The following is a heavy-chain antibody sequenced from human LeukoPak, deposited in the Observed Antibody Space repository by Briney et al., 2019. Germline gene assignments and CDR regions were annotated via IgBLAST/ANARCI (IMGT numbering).Heavy chain of an antibody. D-gene: IGHD3-22*01. CDR1: GGSISSYY. CDR3: ARVTPYYYNSSGCVSGGNFDY. V-gene: IGHV4-59*01. Sequence: SETLSLTCTVSGGSISSYYWSWIRQPPGKGLEWIGYIYYSGSTNYNPSLKSRVTISVDTSKNQFSLKLSSVTAEDTAVYYCARVTPYYYNSSGCVSGGNFDYWGQGTLVTVSS. CDR2: IYYSGST. J-gene: IGHJ4*02.